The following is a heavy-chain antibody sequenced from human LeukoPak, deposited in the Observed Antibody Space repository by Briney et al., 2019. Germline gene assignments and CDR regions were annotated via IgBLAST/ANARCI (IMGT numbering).Heavy chain of an antibody. CDR1: GGSISSGGYS. Sequence: PSQTLSLTCAVSGGSISSGGYSWSWIRQPPGKGLEWIGYIYYSGSTYYNPSLKSRVTISVDTSKNQFSLKLSSVTAADTAVYYCATMVRGVIRTYYYLDVWGKGTTVTVSS. D-gene: IGHD3-10*01. CDR3: ATMVRGVIRTYYYLDV. CDR2: IYYSGST. V-gene: IGHV4-30-4*07. J-gene: IGHJ6*03.